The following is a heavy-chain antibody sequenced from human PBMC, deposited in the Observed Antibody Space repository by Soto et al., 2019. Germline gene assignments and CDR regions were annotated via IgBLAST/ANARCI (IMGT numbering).Heavy chain of an antibody. Sequence: QVQLQESGPGLVKPSETLSLSCTVSGVSLSSSGHWWNWVRQHPGKGLEWIGYIDYSGTTHYNPSLKNRVVMSIDPSKNHFSLNVNSVTAADTALYFCSLGMFMDVWGRGTTVTVSS. V-gene: IGHV4-31*03. CDR3: SLGMFMDV. CDR2: IDYSGTT. J-gene: IGHJ6*03. CDR1: GVSLSSSGHW. D-gene: IGHD7-27*01.